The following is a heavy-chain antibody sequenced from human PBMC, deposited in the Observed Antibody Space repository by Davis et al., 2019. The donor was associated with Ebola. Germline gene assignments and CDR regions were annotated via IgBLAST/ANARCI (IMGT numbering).Heavy chain of an antibody. V-gene: IGHV3-43D*03. Sequence: GGSLRLSCAASGFTFDDYAMHWVRQAPGKGLEWVSLISWDGGSTYYADSVKGRFTISRDNSKNSLYLQMNSLRVEDTAVYYCARGGIGYDSSGYWESFDYWGQGTLVTVSS. CDR3: ARGGIGYDSSGYWESFDY. J-gene: IGHJ4*02. CDR2: ISWDGGST. CDR1: GFTFDDYA. D-gene: IGHD3-22*01.